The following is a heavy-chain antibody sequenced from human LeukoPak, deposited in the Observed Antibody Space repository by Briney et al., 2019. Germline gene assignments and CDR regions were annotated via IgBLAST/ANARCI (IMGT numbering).Heavy chain of an antibody. Sequence: GGSLRLSSAASRFTFSSYSMNWDRQAPGKGLEWVSSISSSSSYIYYADSVKGRFTISRDNAKNSLYLQINSLRAEDTAVYYCARDRDAVTTGIFDYWGQGTLVTVSS. J-gene: IGHJ4*02. D-gene: IGHD4-17*01. CDR2: ISSSSSYI. CDR1: RFTFSSYS. CDR3: ARDRDAVTTGIFDY. V-gene: IGHV3-21*01.